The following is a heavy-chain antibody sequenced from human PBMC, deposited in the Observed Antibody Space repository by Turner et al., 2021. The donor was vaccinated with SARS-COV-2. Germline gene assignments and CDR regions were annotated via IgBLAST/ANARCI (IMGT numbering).Heavy chain of an antibody. J-gene: IGHJ6*02. Sequence: EVQLVESGGGLVQPGGSLILSCAASGFTVSRNYMSWVRQASGKGLEWVSVIYSGGSTYYADSVKGRFTISRHNSKNTLYLQMNSLRAEDTAVYYCARDLNYYGMDVWGQGTTVTVSS. D-gene: IGHD3-9*01. CDR3: ARDLNYYGMDV. CDR1: GFTVSRNY. V-gene: IGHV3-53*04. CDR2: IYSGGST.